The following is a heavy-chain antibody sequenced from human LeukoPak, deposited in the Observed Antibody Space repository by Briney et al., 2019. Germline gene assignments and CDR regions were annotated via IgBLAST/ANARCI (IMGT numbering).Heavy chain of an antibody. J-gene: IGHJ4*02. CDR3: ARDLVGTHDY. D-gene: IGHD1-1*01. CDR1: GGTFSSYA. Sequence: ASVKVSCKASGGTFSSYAISWVRQAPGQGLEWMGWINPNSGGTNYAQKFQGRVTMTRDASISTAYMELSRLRSDDTAVYYCARDLVGTHDYWGQGTLVTVSS. CDR2: INPNSGGT. V-gene: IGHV1-2*02.